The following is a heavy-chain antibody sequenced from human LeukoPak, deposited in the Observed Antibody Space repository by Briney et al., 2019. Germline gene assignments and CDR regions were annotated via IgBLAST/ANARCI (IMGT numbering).Heavy chain of an antibody. D-gene: IGHD3-16*02. CDR2: IHGGGDVT. Sequence: GGSLRLSCAASGFTFNNYAMNWVRRAPEKGLEWGSTIHGGGDVTLYADSVKGRFTISRDNSRNTLYLQMNSLRGEDTAVYYCAKALSSAFYYFDLGGRGTLVTVSS. V-gene: IGHV3-23*01. CDR3: AKALSSAFYYFDL. CDR1: GFTFNNYA. J-gene: IGHJ2*01.